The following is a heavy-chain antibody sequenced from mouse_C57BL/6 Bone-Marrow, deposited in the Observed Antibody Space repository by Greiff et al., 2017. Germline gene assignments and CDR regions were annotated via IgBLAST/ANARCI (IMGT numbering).Heavy chain of an antibody. CDR1: GFNIKDDY. CDR3: ARSIIYFDY. D-gene: IGHD2-4*01. CDR2: IDPENGDT. Sequence: VQLQQSGAELVRPGASVKLSCTASGFNIKDDYMHWVKQRPEQGLEWIGWIDPENGDTEYASKFQGKATITADTSSNTAYLQLSSLTSEDTAVYYCARSIIYFDYWGQGTTLTVSS. V-gene: IGHV14-4*01. J-gene: IGHJ2*01.